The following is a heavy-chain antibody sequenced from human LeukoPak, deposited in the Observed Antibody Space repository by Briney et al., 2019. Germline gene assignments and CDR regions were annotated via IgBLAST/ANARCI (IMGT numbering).Heavy chain of an antibody. CDR1: GYTFTDYY. Sequence: ASVKVSCKASGYTFTDYYMHWVQQAPGKGLEWMGRVDPEDGETIYAEKFQGRATITADTSTDTAYMELSSLRSEDTAVYYCATGLRFLEWSSGNWFDPWGQGTLVTVSS. J-gene: IGHJ5*02. D-gene: IGHD3-3*01. CDR2: VDPEDGET. V-gene: IGHV1-69-2*01. CDR3: ATGLRFLEWSSGNWFDP.